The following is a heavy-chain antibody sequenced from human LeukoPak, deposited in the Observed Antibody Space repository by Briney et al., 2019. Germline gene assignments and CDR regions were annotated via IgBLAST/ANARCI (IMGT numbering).Heavy chain of an antibody. CDR2: INSDGSST. CDR1: GFTFSSYW. CDR3: ARIRFGESYALKSYYYYYMDV. V-gene: IGHV3-74*01. Sequence: GGSLRLSCAASGFTFSSYWMHWVRQAPGKGLVWVSRINSDGSSTSYADSVKGRFTISRDNAKNSLYLQMNRLRVEDTAVYYCARIRFGESYALKSYYYYYMDVWGIGTTVTISS. J-gene: IGHJ6*03. D-gene: IGHD3-10*01.